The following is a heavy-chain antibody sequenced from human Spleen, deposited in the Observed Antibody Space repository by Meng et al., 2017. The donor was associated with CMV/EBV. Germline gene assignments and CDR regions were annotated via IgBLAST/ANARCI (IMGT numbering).Heavy chain of an antibody. V-gene: IGHV4-38-2*02. CDR3: ASQSSIAVAGGGDINYYCYGMDV. J-gene: IGHJ6*02. CDR2: IYHSGST. CDR1: GYSISRGYY. Sequence: SETLSLTCTVSGYSISRGYYWGWIRQPPGKGLEWIGSIYHSGSTYYNPSLKSRVTISVDTSKNQFSLKLSSVTAADTAVYYCASQSSIAVAGGGDINYYCYGMDVWGQGTTVTVS. D-gene: IGHD6-19*01.